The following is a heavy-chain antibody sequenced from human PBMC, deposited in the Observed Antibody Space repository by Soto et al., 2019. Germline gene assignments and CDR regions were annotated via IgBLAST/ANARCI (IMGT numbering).Heavy chain of an antibody. Sequence: SETLSLTCTVSGGSISSGDYYWSWIRQPPGKGLEWIGYIYYSGSTYYNPSLKSRVTISVDTSKNQFSLKLSSVTAADTAVYYCARGSMVRGVTTGYYFDYWGQGTLVTVSS. CDR3: ARGSMVRGVTTGYYFDY. CDR2: IYYSGST. J-gene: IGHJ4*02. CDR1: GGSISSGDYY. V-gene: IGHV4-30-4*01. D-gene: IGHD3-10*01.